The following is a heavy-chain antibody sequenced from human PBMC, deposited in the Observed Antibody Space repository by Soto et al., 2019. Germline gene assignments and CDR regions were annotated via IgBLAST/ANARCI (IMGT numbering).Heavy chain of an antibody. Sequence: GGSLRLSCAASGFTFSSYGMHWVRQAPGKGLEWVAVISYDGSNKYYADSVKGRFTISRDNSKNTLYLQMNSLRAEDTAVYYCAKDLNGDYEGGFDYWGQGTLVTVSS. CDR1: GFTFSSYG. D-gene: IGHD4-17*01. J-gene: IGHJ4*02. CDR3: AKDLNGDYEGGFDY. V-gene: IGHV3-30*18. CDR2: ISYDGSNK.